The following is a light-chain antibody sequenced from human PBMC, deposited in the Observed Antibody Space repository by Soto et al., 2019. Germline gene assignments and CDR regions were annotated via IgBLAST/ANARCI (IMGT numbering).Light chain of an antibody. CDR3: QQYNSFSGT. V-gene: IGKV1-5*01. CDR2: DAS. J-gene: IGKJ2*02. CDR1: QSISTW. Sequence: DIQMTQSPSTLSESVGDRATITCRASQSISTWLAWYQQKPGKAPKLLIYDASSLQSGVPSRFSGSGSGIEFTLTISSLQPDDFAAYYCQQYNSFSGTFGQGTKLEIK.